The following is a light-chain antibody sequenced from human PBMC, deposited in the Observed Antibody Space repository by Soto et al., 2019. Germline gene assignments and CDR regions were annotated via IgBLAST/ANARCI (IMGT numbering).Light chain of an antibody. CDR2: EVS. CDR1: SSDFGAYNY. V-gene: IGLV2-14*01. CDR3: SSYTPSTSLV. J-gene: IGLJ2*01. Sequence: QSVLTQPASVSGSPGQSITISCTGTSSDFGAYNYVSWYQQHPGKAPKLMIYEVSYRPSGGSNRFSGSKSGNTASLTISGLQAEDEADYYCSSYTPSTSLVFGGGTKLTVL.